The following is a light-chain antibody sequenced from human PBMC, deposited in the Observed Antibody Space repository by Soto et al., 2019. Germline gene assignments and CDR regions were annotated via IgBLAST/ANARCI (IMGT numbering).Light chain of an antibody. CDR3: QQYNNWPRT. V-gene: IGKV3-15*01. Sequence: EIVMTQSPATLSVSPGERATLSLRASQSVSSNLAWYHQKPGQAPRLLIYGASTRATGIPARCSGSGSGTEFTLTISSLPSEDFAGYYCQQYNNWPRTFGHGTKLEI. CDR1: QSVSSN. CDR2: GAS. J-gene: IGKJ2*01.